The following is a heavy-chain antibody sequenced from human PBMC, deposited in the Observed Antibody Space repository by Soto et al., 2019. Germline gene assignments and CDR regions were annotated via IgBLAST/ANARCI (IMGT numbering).Heavy chain of an antibody. D-gene: IGHD3-10*01. J-gene: IGHJ6*04. Sequence: ALVKVPFMVSVYTLTDFSMHLVRQAPGKGLEWMGGFDPEDGETIYAQKFQGRVTMTEDTSTDTAYMELSRLRSEDTAVYYCATGGLGSDYYYGMDVRGKGTTVTVSS. CDR3: ATGGLGSDYYYGMDV. CDR1: VYTLTDFS. V-gene: IGHV1-24*01. CDR2: FDPEDGET.